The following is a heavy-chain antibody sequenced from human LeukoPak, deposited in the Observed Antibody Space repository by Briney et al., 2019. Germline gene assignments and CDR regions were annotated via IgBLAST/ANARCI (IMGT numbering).Heavy chain of an antibody. J-gene: IGHJ4*02. Sequence: ASVKVSCKASGYTFTGYYMHWVRQAPGQGLEWMGWISAYNGNTNYAQKLQGRVTMTTDTSTSTAYMELRSLRSDDTAVYYCARGAVWGGYRYPYDIHYFDYWGQGTLVTVSS. CDR2: ISAYNGNT. CDR1: GYTFTGYY. CDR3: ARGAVWGGYRYPYDIHYFDY. V-gene: IGHV1-18*04. D-gene: IGHD3-16*02.